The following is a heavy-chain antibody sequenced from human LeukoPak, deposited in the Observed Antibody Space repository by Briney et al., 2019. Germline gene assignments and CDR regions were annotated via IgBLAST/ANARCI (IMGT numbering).Heavy chain of an antibody. CDR2: IKQDGSEK. J-gene: IGHJ5*02. CDR3: ARAGSYNWFDP. Sequence: GGSLRLSCAATGFTFSSYWMSWVRQAPGQGLEWVANIKQDGSEKYYVDSVKGRFTISRDNAKNSLYLQMNSLRAEDTAVYYCARAGSYNWFDPWGQGTLVTVSS. CDR1: GFTFSSYW. V-gene: IGHV3-7*01.